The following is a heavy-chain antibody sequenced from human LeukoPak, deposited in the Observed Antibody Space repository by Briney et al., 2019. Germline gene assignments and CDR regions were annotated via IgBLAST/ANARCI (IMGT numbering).Heavy chain of an antibody. D-gene: IGHD3-16*01. J-gene: IGHJ5*02. CDR2: ISAYNGNT. CDR1: GYTFTSYG. V-gene: IGHV1-18*01. CDR3: ATVPPREDYSSYWFDP. Sequence: ASVKVSCKASGYTFTSYGISWVRQAPGQGLEWMGWISAYNGNTNYAQKLQGRVTMTEDTSTDTAYMELSSLRSEDTAVYYCATVPPREDYSSYWFDPWGQGTLVTVSS.